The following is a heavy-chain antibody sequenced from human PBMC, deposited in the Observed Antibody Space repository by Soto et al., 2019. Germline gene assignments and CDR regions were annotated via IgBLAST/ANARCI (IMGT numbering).Heavy chain of an antibody. CDR3: AKVPEVVATIGYFDY. J-gene: IGHJ4*02. CDR1: GFTFSIYA. D-gene: IGHD5-12*01. V-gene: IGHV3-23*01. Sequence: GGSLRLSCAASGFTFSIYAMNWVRQAPGKGVEWVPAISGNGGSAYYADSVKGRFTFSRDNSKNTLFLQMNGLRAEDTAVYYCAKVPEVVATIGYFDYWGQGT. CDR2: ISGNGGSA.